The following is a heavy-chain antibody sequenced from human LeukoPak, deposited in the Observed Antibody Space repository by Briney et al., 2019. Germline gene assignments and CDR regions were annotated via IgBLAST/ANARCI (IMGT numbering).Heavy chain of an antibody. V-gene: IGHV3-23*01. CDR3: SKPVVVVPDGFDY. J-gene: IGHJ3*01. CDR1: GFTFSSYA. CDR2: ISGSGGST. D-gene: IGHD2-21*01. Sequence: GGSLRLSCAASGFTFSSYAMSWVRQAPGKGLEWVSAISGSGGSTYYADSVKGRFTISRDNSKNTLYLQMNSLRAEDPAVYYLSKPVVVVPDGFDYLGQGTKGTVSS.